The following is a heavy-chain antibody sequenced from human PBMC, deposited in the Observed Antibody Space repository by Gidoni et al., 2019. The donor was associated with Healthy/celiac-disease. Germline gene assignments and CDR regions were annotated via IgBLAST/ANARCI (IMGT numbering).Heavy chain of an antibody. CDR1: GGSTSSGGHY. CDR2: IYYSGST. Sequence: QVQLQESGPGLVQPSQTLSLPCPVSGGSTSSGGHYWSWIRQHPGKGLEWIGYIYYSGSTYYNPSLKSRVTISVDTSKNQFSLKLSSVTAADTAVYYCARDQYAAKRSDYYYGMDVWGQGTTVTVSS. J-gene: IGHJ6*02. D-gene: IGHD2-15*01. V-gene: IGHV4-31*03. CDR3: ARDQYAAKRSDYYYGMDV.